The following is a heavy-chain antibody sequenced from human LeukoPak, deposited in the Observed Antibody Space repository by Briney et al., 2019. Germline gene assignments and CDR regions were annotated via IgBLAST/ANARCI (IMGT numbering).Heavy chain of an antibody. J-gene: IGHJ4*02. CDR1: GFTFSSYG. D-gene: IGHD6-13*01. Sequence: GGSLRLSCAASGFTFSSYGIHWVRQAPGKGLEWVAVIWYDGSNKYYADSVKGRFTISRDNSKNTLYLQMNSLKTEDTAVYYCLGDWYSVYFDYWGQGTLVTVSS. CDR3: LGDWYSVYFDY. V-gene: IGHV3-33*01. CDR2: IWYDGSNK.